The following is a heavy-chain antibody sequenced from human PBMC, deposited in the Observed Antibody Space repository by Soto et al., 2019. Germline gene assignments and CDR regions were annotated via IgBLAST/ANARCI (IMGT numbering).Heavy chain of an antibody. Sequence: SVKVSCKASGYTFRSYGISWVRQAPGQGLEWMGGISPIFGTANYAQKFQGRVTITADESTSTAYMELSSLRSEDTAVYYCARRDSSGWSFDYWGQGTLVTVSS. CDR2: ISPIFGTA. CDR1: GYTFRSYG. CDR3: ARRDSSGWSFDY. J-gene: IGHJ4*02. V-gene: IGHV1-69*13. D-gene: IGHD6-19*01.